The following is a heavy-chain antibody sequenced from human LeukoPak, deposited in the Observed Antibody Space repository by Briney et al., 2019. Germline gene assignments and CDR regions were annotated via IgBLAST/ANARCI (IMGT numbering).Heavy chain of an antibody. CDR1: GFTFSSYW. J-gene: IGHJ4*02. V-gene: IGHV3-7*01. CDR2: IKQDGSGK. D-gene: IGHD1-26*01. Sequence: GGSLRLSCAASGFTFSSYWMSWVRQAPGKGLEWVANIKQDGSGKYYVDSVKGRFTISRDNAKNSLYLQMNSLRAEDTAVYYCASGSYPEWLDYWGQGTLVTVSS. CDR3: ASGSYPEWLDY.